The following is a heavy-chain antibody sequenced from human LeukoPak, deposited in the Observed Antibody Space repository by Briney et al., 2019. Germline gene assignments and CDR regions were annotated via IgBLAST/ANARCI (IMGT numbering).Heavy chain of an antibody. Sequence: GGSLRLSCAASGFTFDDYAMHWVRQAPGKGLEWVSGISWNSGSIGYADSVKGRFTISRDNAKNSLYLQMNSLRAEDTALYYCAKDLGSGYYTISDYWGQGTLVTVSS. CDR1: GFTFDDYA. V-gene: IGHV3-9*01. J-gene: IGHJ4*02. CDR2: ISWNSGSI. CDR3: AKDLGSGYYTISDY. D-gene: IGHD5-12*01.